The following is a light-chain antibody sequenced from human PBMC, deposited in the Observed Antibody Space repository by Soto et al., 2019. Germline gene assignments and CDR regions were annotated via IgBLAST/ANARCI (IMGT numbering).Light chain of an antibody. CDR2: GAS. CDR3: QQYYDWPWT. Sequence: EIVLTQSPSTLSLSAGERATLSWGASPSVSMHLAWYQQKPGQAPRPPIYGASTRATGVPARFSGSLYGTDLNLTISSLQSEDFAVYYCQQYYDWPWTFGQGTKVDIK. CDR1: PSVSMH. J-gene: IGKJ1*01. V-gene: IGKV3-15*01.